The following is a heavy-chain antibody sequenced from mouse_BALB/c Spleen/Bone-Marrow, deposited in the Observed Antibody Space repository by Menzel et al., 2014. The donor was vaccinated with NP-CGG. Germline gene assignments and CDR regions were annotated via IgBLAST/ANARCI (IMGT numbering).Heavy chain of an antibody. V-gene: IGHV5-9-2*01. D-gene: IGHD2-4*01. CDR3: ARHAYYDQTEVSFVY. CDR1: GFSFSNYG. J-gene: IGHJ3*01. Sequence: EVKLVESGGGLVMSGGSLKLSCAASGFSFSNYGMSWVRQTPEKRLEWVATISGDGRYTFYSDSVKGRFTISRDNAKNNLYLQLSSLRSEDTALYYCARHAYYDQTEVSFVYWGQGTLVTVSA. CDR2: ISGDGRYT.